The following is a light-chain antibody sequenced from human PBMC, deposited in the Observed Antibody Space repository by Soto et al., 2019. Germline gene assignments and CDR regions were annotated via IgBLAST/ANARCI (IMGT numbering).Light chain of an antibody. CDR2: KAS. CDR1: QSISSY. CDR3: QHYNSYSEA. V-gene: IGKV1-5*03. Sequence: DIQMTQSPSSLSASVGDRVTITCRASQSISSYLNWYQQKPGKAPKLLIYKASTLKSGVPSWFSGSGSGTEFTLTISSLQPDDFATYYCQHYNSYSEAFGQGTKLE. J-gene: IGKJ1*01.